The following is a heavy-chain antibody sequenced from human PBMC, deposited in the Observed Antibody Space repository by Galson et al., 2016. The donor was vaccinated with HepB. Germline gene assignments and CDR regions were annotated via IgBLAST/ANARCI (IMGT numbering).Heavy chain of an antibody. CDR3: TFGRSPGAY. CDR2: FFYSGTT. Sequence: SETLSLTCTVPGGSISNYYWSWIRQSPGRGLEWIGYFFYSGTTNYNPSLQSRVTMSADPSKNQFSLRLSSVTAEDTAVYFCTFGRSPGAYWGQGTLVTVSS. V-gene: IGHV4-59*08. D-gene: IGHD2/OR15-2a*01. J-gene: IGHJ4*02. CDR1: GGSISNYY.